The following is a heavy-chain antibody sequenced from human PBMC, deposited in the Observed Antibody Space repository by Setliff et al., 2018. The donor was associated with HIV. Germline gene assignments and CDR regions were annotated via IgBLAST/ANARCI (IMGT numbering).Heavy chain of an antibody. V-gene: IGHV4-39*01. CDR3: ARPLLRFLERPPSWFDH. J-gene: IGHJ5*02. D-gene: IGHD3-3*01. CDR1: CVSTISSSSSCY. Sequence: PSETLSLTCIVSCVSTISSSSSCYGGWIRQPPGTGLEWIGYISHSGITYYNPSLKSRVTISIDTSKNQFSLKMSSVTAAGTAMYYCARPLLRFLERPPSWFDHWGQGTLVTVSS. CDR2: ISHSGIT.